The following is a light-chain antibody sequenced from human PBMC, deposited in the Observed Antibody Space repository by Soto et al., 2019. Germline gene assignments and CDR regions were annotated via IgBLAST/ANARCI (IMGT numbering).Light chain of an antibody. V-gene: IGKV1-5*03. CDR2: KAS. CDR1: QSISSW. Sequence: DIPMTQSPSTLSASVGDRVTITCRASQSISSWLAWYQQKPGKAPKLLIYKASSLDAGVPSRFSGSGSGTEFTLTISSLQPDDFATYYCQQYNSVSPGGSFGQGTKLQIK. CDR3: QQYNSVSPGGS. J-gene: IGKJ2*01.